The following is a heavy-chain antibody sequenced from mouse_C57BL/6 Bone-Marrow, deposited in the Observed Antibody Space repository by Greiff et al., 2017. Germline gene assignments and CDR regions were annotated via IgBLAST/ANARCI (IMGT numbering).Heavy chain of an antibody. CDR1: GFTFSSYG. D-gene: IGHD1-1*01. CDR3: ARRGTTVGARAMDY. V-gene: IGHV5-6*02. CDR2: ISSGGSYT. Sequence: EVKLVESGGDLVKPGGSLKLSCAASGFTFSSYGMSWVRQTPDKRLEWVATISSGGSYTYYPDSVKGRFTISRDNAKNTLYLQMSSLKSEDTAMYYCARRGTTVGARAMDYWGQGTSVTVSS. J-gene: IGHJ4*01.